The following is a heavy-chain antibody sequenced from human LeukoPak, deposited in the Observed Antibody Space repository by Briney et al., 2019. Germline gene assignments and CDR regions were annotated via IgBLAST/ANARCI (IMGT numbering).Heavy chain of an antibody. D-gene: IGHD3-16*01. Sequence: GGSLRLSCAASGFTFDDYGMSWVRQAPGKGLEWVSGINWNGGSIGYADSVKGRFTISRDNAKNSLYLQMNSLRAEDTALYYCAKEGIGRELRLGYAFDIWGQGTMVTVSS. CDR2: INWNGGSI. J-gene: IGHJ3*02. CDR1: GFTFDDYG. V-gene: IGHV3-20*04. CDR3: AKEGIGRELRLGYAFDI.